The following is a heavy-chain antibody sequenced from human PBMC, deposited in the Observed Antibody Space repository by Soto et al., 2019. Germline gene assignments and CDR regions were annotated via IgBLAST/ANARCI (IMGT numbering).Heavy chain of an antibody. CDR3: AKVVGIAAAGTWLHYYGMDV. CDR1: GFTFSSYG. V-gene: IGHV3-30*18. CDR2: ISYDGSNK. Sequence: QVQLVESGGGVVQPGRSLRLSCAASGFTFSSYGMHWVRQAPGKGLEWVAVISYDGSNKYYADSVKGRFTISRDNSKNTLYLQMNSLRAEDTAVYYCAKVVGIAAAGTWLHYYGMDVWGQGTTVTVSS. D-gene: IGHD6-13*01. J-gene: IGHJ6*02.